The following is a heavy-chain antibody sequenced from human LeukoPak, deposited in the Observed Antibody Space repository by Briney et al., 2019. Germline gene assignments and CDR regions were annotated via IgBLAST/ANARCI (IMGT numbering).Heavy chain of an antibody. V-gene: IGHV3-66*01. CDR2: IYSGGST. J-gene: IGHJ4*02. Sequence: GGSLRLSCAVSGFTFSDYWMTWVRQAPGRGLEWVSVIYSGGSTYYTDSMKGRFTISRDNSKNTLYLQMYSLRAEDTAVYYCAKVEGASKASVYWGQGALVTVSS. CDR3: AKVEGASKASVY. CDR1: GFTFSDYW. D-gene: IGHD1-1*01.